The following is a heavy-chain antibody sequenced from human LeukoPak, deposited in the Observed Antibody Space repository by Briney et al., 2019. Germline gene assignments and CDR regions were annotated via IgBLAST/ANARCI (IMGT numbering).Heavy chain of an antibody. CDR3: ARGGATMVAYYYYYYMDV. CDR1: GGSISSYY. V-gene: IGHV4-59*01. CDR2: IYYSGST. J-gene: IGHJ6*03. Sequence: NPSETLSLTCTVSGGSISSYYWSWIRQPPGKGLEWIGYIYYSGSTNYNPSLKSRVTISVDTSKNQFSLKLSSVTAADTAVYYCARGGATMVAYYYYYYMDVWGKGTTVTVSS. D-gene: IGHD3-10*01.